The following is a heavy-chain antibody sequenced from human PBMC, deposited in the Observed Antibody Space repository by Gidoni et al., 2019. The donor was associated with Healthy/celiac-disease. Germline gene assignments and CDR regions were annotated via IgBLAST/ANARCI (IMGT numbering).Heavy chain of an antibody. J-gene: IGHJ1*01. CDR2: ISSSSSYT. D-gene: IGHD3-22*01. V-gene: IGHV3-11*06. CDR1: GFTFSDYY. CDR3: ARDCSLVSSYYDSSGCDFQH. Sequence: QVQLVESGGGLVKPGGSLRLSCAASGFTFSDYYMSWIRQAPGKGLEWVSYISSSSSYTNYADSVKGRFTISRDNAKNSLYLQMNSLRAEDTAVYYCARDCSLVSSYYDSSGCDFQHWGQGTLVTVSS.